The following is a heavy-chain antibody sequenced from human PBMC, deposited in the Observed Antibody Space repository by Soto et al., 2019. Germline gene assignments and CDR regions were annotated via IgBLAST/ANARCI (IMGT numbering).Heavy chain of an antibody. CDR3: ARASASSMLRGVIIN. Sequence: PSETLSLTCAVSGGAISSDNWWSWVRQPPGKGLEWIGEMYHSGNTNYNPSLKSRVTISVDKSKNQFSMKMTSVTAADTALYYCARASASSMLRGVIINWGQGTHLTVS. J-gene: IGHJ4*02. CDR2: MYHSGNT. V-gene: IGHV4-4*02. D-gene: IGHD3-10*01. CDR1: GGAISSDNW.